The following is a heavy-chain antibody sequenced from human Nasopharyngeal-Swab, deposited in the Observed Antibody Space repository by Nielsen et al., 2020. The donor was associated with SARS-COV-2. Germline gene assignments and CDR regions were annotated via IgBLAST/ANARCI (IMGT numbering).Heavy chain of an antibody. CDR2: IYTSGST. Sequence: PETLSLTCTVSGGSISSYYWSWIRQPAGKGLEWIGRIYTSGSTNYNPSLKSRVTMSVDTSKNQFSLKLSSVTAADTAVYYCARVGVAVAGAYNWFDPWGQGTLVTVSS. CDR3: ARVGVAVAGAYNWFDP. J-gene: IGHJ5*02. D-gene: IGHD6-19*01. V-gene: IGHV4-4*07. CDR1: GGSISSYY.